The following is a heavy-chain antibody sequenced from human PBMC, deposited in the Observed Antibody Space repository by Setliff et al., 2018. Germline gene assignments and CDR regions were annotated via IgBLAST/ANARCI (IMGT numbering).Heavy chain of an antibody. Sequence: GGSLRLSCAVSGFTFSNAWMSWVRQAPGKGLEWVGRIKSKTDGGTVDYAAPVRGRFTISRDDSKNTVYLQMNSLKTEDTAVYYCTTGYISGYYIGHWGPGTLVTVSS. J-gene: IGHJ1*01. CDR3: TTGYISGYYIGH. CDR2: IKSKTDGGTV. V-gene: IGHV3-15*01. CDR1: GFTFSNAW. D-gene: IGHD6-19*01.